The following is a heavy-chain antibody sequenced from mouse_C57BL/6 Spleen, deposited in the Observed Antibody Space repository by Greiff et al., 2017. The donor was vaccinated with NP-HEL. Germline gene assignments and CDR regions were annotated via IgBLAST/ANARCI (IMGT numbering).Heavy chain of an antibody. CDR2: IYPGSGST. CDR1: GYTFTSYW. D-gene: IGHD1-1*01. CDR3: ASLYYGSSVDY. V-gene: IGHV1-55*01. Sequence: VQLQQPGAELVKPGTSVKMSCKASGYTFTSYWVTWVKQRPGQGLEWIGDIYPGSGSTNYNEKFNNKATMTVDTSSSTAYMQLSSLTSEDSAVYYCASLYYGSSVDYWGQGTTLTVSS. J-gene: IGHJ2*01.